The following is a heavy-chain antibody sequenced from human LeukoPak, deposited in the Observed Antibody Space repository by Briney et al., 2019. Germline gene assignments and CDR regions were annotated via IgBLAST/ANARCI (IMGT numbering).Heavy chain of an antibody. CDR3: ARLRYTYGKNFDY. Sequence: GGPLRLSCEASGFTFKAYWVSWVRQAPGTGLEGVANIQQDGSEKNYVDSVKGRFTISRDNARNSLYLEMNSLRAEDTAVYYCARLRYTYGKNFDYWGQGTLVTVSS. D-gene: IGHD5-18*01. V-gene: IGHV3-7*01. CDR1: GFTFKAYW. CDR2: IQQDGSEK. J-gene: IGHJ4*02.